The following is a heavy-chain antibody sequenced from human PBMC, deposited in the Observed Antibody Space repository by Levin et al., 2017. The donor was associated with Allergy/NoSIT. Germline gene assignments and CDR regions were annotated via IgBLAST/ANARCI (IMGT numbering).Heavy chain of an antibody. CDR1: GFTFSSYG. CDR2: IWFGGSNK. D-gene: IGHD3-9*01. V-gene: IGHV3-33*01. CDR3: WRDVNYDIVPSLGY. Sequence: GESLKISCAASGFTFSSYGMHWVRQAPGKGLEWVAVIWFGGSNKYYADFVKGRFTIFTDHSNNTLYLPMNSLRAEDTAVYYCWRDVNYDIVPSLGYWGQGTLVTVSS. J-gene: IGHJ4*03.